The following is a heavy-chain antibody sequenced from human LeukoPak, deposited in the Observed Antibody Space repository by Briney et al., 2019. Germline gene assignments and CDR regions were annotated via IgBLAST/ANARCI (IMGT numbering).Heavy chain of an antibody. CDR1: GFTVSSNY. D-gene: IGHD6-19*01. V-gene: IGHV3-66*01. CDR2: FYSGGST. CDR3: ARDPGQWRN. J-gene: IGHJ4*02. Sequence: PGKSLRLSCAPSGFTVSSNYMNWVRQAPGKGLEWVSVFYSGGSTYYADSVKGRFTISRDNSKNTLYLQMNSLRAEDTAVYYCARDPGQWRNWGQGTLVTVSS.